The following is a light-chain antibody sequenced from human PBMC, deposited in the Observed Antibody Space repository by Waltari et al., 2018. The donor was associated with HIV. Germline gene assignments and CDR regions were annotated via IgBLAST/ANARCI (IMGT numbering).Light chain of an antibody. V-gene: IGLV3-19*01. J-gene: IGLJ2*01. CDR2: GKN. CDR1: SLRRYY. CDR3: NYRDSSGNHLV. Sequence: SSELTQDPAVSVALGQTVRITCQGDSLRRYYASWYQQKPGQAPILVIYGKNNRPSGIPGRFSGSSSGNTASLTITGAQAEDEADYYCNYRDSSGNHLVFGGGTKLTVL.